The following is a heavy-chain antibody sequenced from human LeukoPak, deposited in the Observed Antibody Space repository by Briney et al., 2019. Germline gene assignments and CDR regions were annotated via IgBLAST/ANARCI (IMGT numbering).Heavy chain of an antibody. CDR1: GFMFSTYE. D-gene: IGHD3-10*01. CDR2: ISYNGSSI. CDR3: AFLWFGELLSTFDY. Sequence: PGGSLRLSCAASGFMFSTYEMNWVRQAPGKGLEWLSYISYNGSSIYYADSVKGGVNIYRDNAKNSLYVQMNCLRVEDTAVYYCAFLWFGELLSTFDYCGPGTLVTVSS. J-gene: IGHJ4*02. V-gene: IGHV3-48*03.